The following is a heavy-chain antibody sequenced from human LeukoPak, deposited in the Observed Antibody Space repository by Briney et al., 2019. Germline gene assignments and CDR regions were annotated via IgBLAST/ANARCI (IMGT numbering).Heavy chain of an antibody. V-gene: IGHV1-69*06. CDR1: GYTFTSYD. CDR2: IIPIFGTA. J-gene: IGHJ6*03. Sequence: SVKVSCKASGYTFTSYDINWVRQATGQGLEWMGGIIPIFGTANYAQKFQGRVTITADKSTSTAYMELSSLRSEDTAVYYCARAGYSYGYLSIYYYYYMDVWGKGTTVTVSS. D-gene: IGHD5-18*01. CDR3: ARAGYSYGYLSIYYYYYMDV.